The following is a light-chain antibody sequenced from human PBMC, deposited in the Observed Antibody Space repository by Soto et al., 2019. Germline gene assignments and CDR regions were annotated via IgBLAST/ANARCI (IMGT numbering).Light chain of an antibody. CDR1: QSISIW. CDR3: QQYDSYTLT. Sequence: DIQMTQSPSTLSASVGDRVTITCRASQSISIWLAWYQQKPGRAPKFLIYKASDLENGVPSRFSGSGSGTEFDLTISRLQTDDFATYYCQQYDSYTLTFGGGTKVDIK. V-gene: IGKV1-5*03. CDR2: KAS. J-gene: IGKJ4*01.